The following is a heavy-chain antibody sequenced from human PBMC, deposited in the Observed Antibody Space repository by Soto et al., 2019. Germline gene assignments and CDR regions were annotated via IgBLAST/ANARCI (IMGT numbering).Heavy chain of an antibody. J-gene: IGHJ5*02. Sequence: GGSLRLSXAASGFTFSSYAMSWVRQAPGQGLEWVSAISGSGGSTYYADSVKGRFTISRDNSKNTLYLQMNSLRAEDTAVYYCAKDPTYYDFWSGYYTNNWFDPWGQGTLVTVSS. D-gene: IGHD3-3*01. CDR3: AKDPTYYDFWSGYYTNNWFDP. CDR1: GFTFSSYA. V-gene: IGHV3-23*01. CDR2: ISGSGGST.